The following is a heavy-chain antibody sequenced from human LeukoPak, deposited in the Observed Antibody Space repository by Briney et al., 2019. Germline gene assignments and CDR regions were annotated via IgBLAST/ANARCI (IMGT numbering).Heavy chain of an antibody. Sequence: ASVKVSCKASGYTFTSYDINWVRQATGQGLEWMGWMNPNNGNTDYAQKFQGRVTLTRNTSISTAYMELSSLRSEDTAVYYCTRGGPVAGTHKYFQHWXXXTLVXVSS. CDR3: TRGGPVAGTHKYFQH. V-gene: IGHV1-8*01. CDR2: MNPNNGNT. J-gene: IGHJ1*01. D-gene: IGHD6-19*01. CDR1: GYTFTSYD.